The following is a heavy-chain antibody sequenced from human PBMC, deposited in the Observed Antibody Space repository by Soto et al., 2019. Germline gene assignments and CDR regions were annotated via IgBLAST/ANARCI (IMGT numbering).Heavy chain of an antibody. D-gene: IGHD2-15*01. V-gene: IGHV3-15*07. CDR3: TRGGPLGNYFDY. CDR2: IKRNVDGGTI. J-gene: IGHJ4*02. Sequence: EVQLVESGGGLVMPGGSLRLSCAASGFTFDNAWMNWVRQAPGKGLEWVGRIKRNVDGGTIDYAESVKGRFSISRDDSKNTLYLQMHSLKTEDTAVYYCTRGGPLGNYFDYWGQGTLVAVSS. CDR1: GFTFDNAW.